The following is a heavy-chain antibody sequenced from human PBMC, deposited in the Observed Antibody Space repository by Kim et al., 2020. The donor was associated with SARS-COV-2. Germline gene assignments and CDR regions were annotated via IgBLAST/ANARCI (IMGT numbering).Heavy chain of an antibody. V-gene: IGHV5-51*01. D-gene: IGHD3-22*01. CDR3: ARQREYYYDSSGHTQYFDY. J-gene: IGHJ4*02. CDR2: IYPGDSDT. CDR1: GYSFTSYW. Sequence: GESLKISCKGSGYSFTSYWIGWVRQMPGKGLEWMGIIYPGDSDTRYSPSFQGQVTISADKSISTAYLQWSSLKASDTAMYYCARQREYYYDSSGHTQYFDYWGQGTLVTVSS.